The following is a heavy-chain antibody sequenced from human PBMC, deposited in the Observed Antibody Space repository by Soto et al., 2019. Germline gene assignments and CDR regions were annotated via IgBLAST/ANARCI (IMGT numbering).Heavy chain of an antibody. CDR3: ARHISTFRYFYYAMDD. D-gene: IGHD3-9*01. J-gene: IGHJ6*02. Sequence: GESLKSSCKGSGYTFTDYWIGWLRQLPGKSLEWMWIIYPGDSDTRYSPSFQGHVTITVDKSTSTAYLQWNPLKASDTAMYYCARHISTFRYFYYAMDDWGQGTTVTV. CDR2: IYPGDSDT. CDR1: GYTFTDYW. V-gene: IGHV5-51*01.